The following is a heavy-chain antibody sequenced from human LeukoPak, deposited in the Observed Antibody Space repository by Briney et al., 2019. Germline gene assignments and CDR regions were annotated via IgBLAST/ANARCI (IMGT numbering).Heavy chain of an antibody. V-gene: IGHV3-23*01. D-gene: IGHD5-18*01. J-gene: IGHJ6*02. CDR3: ARGTQLWRHYYYYGMDV. CDR2: ISGSGGST. CDR1: GFTFSNYA. Sequence: GGSLRLSCAASGFTFSNYAINWVRQAPGKGLEWVSAISGSGGSTYYADSVKGRFTISRDNSKNTLYLQMNSLRAEDTAVYYCARGTQLWRHYYYYGMDVWSQGTTVTVSS.